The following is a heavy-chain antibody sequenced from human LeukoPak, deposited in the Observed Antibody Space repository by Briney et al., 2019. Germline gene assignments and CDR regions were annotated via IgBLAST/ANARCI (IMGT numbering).Heavy chain of an antibody. CDR2: ISWNSGSI. CDR3: VKVRGYSYGYYDY. CDR1: GFPFDDYA. V-gene: IGHV3-9*01. Sequence: PGGSLRLSCAASGFPFDDYAMHWVRQAPGKGLERVSGISWNSGSIGYADSVKGRFTISRDNAKNSVYLQMNSLRAEDTALYYCVKVRGYSYGYYDYWGQGTLVTVSS. J-gene: IGHJ4*02. D-gene: IGHD5-18*01.